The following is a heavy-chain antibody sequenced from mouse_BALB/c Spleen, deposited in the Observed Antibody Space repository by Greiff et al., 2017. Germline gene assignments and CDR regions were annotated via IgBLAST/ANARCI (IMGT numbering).Heavy chain of an antibody. CDR1: GYSFTGYF. CDR2: INPYNGDT. V-gene: IGHV1-20*02. J-gene: IGHJ3*01. D-gene: IGHD1-2*01. CDR3: ATGPTATGAWFAY. Sequence: EVQLQESGPELVKPGASVKISCKASGYSFTGYFMNWVMQSHGKSLEWIGRINPYNGDTFYNQKFKGKATLTVDKSSSTAHMELRSLASEDSAVYYCATGPTATGAWFAYWGQGTLVTVSA.